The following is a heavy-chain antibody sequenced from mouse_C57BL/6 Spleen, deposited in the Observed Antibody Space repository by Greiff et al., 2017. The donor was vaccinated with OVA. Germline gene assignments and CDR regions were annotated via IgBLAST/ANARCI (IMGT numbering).Heavy chain of an antibody. D-gene: IGHD1-1*02. V-gene: IGHV1-26*01. J-gene: IGHJ2*01. CDR2: INPNNGGT. CDR1: GYTFTDYY. Sequence: EVKLQQSGPELVKPGASVKISCKASGYTFTDYYMNWVKQSHGKSLEWIGDINPNNGGTSYNQKFKGKATLTVDKSSSTAYMELRSLTSEDSAVYYCARGGRGFDYWGQGTTLTVSS. CDR3: ARGGRGFDY.